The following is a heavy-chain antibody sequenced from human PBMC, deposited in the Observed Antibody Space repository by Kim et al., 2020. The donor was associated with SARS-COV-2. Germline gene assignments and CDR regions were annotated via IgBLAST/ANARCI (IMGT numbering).Heavy chain of an antibody. D-gene: IGHD3-3*01. CDR1: GFTFDDYA. J-gene: IGHJ3*02. CDR2: ISGDGGST. Sequence: GGSLRLSCAASGFTFDDYAMHWVRQAPGKGLEWVSLISGDGGSTYYADSVKGRFTISRDNSKNSLYLQMNSLRTEDTALYYCAKPIIPATFLEWLFSDAFDIWGQGTMVTVSS. CDR3: AKPIIPATFLEWLFSDAFDI. V-gene: IGHV3-43*02.